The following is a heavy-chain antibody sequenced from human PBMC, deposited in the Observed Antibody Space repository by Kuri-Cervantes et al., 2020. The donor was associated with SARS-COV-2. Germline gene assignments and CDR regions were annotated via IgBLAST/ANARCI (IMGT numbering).Heavy chain of an antibody. CDR3: ARAHGKGIAAAGNHAYYYYYGMDV. CDR1: GYTFTGYY. Sequence: ASVKVSCKASGYTFTGYYMHWVRQAPGQGLEWMGWINPNSGGTNYAQKFQGWVTMTRDTYISTAYMELSRLRSDDTAVYYCARAHGKGIAAAGNHAYYYYYGMDVWGQGTTVTVSS. J-gene: IGHJ6*02. CDR2: INPNSGGT. D-gene: IGHD6-13*01. V-gene: IGHV1-2*04.